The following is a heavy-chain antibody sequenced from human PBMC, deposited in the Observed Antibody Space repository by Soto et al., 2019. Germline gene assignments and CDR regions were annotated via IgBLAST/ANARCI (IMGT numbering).Heavy chain of an antibody. CDR2: IYYSGGT. CDR1: GGSINSRDYY. CDR3: PLGYCSSTACYEPFHF. Sequence: QLQLQESGPGLVKPSETLSLTCTISGGSINSRDYYWGWIRQPPGKGLEWIGNIYYSGGTYYNPSLKSRVPVSVDTSKNQFSLRLSSVTAADTAVYYCPLGYCSSTACYEPFHFWGQGTMVTVSS. D-gene: IGHD2-2*01. J-gene: IGHJ3*01. V-gene: IGHV4-39*01.